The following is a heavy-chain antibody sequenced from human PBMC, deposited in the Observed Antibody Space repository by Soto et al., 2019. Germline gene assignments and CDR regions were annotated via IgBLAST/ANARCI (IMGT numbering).Heavy chain of an antibody. CDR3: AKSGPTNYFDF. J-gene: IGHJ4*02. V-gene: IGHV3-23*01. D-gene: IGHD1-26*01. CDR2: ITGGSSFT. CDR1: GFTFSTFA. Sequence: PGGSLRLSCAASGFTFSTFAMNWVRQAPGKGLEWGSGITGGSSFTFYADSVKGRFTISRDDSENTLFLQMSSLRAEDTAKYYCAKSGPTNYFDFWGQGTLVTVSS.